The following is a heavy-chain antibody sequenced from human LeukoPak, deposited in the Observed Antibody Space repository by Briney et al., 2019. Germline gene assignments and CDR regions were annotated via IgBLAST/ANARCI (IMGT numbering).Heavy chain of an antibody. Sequence: GGSLRLSCAASGFPFSYAWMTWVRQAPGKGLEWVGHVRTKANSYATAYAASVKGRFTISRDDSKNTAYLEMNSLKIEDTAVYYCTTRVVVAGSAIDYWGQGTLVTASS. D-gene: IGHD6-19*01. CDR1: GFPFSYAW. V-gene: IGHV3-73*01. CDR2: VRTKANSYAT. CDR3: TTRVVVAGSAIDY. J-gene: IGHJ4*02.